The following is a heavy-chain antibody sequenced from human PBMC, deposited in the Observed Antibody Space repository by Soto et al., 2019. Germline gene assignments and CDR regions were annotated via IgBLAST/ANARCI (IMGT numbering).Heavy chain of an antibody. CDR2: ISGTSDYI. CDR3: ARDRRYCTQNCFYYYYGMDV. CDR1: GFPFSSSS. V-gene: IGHV3-21*04. D-gene: IGHD2-8*01. J-gene: IGHJ6*02. Sequence: GGSLILSWVASGFPFSSSSMNWVRQAPGKRLEWLSSISGTSDYIFYADSVKGRFTVSRDNAKNSLYLQMNSLRAEDTAVYYCARDRRYCTQNCFYYYYGMDVWGQGTTVTVSS.